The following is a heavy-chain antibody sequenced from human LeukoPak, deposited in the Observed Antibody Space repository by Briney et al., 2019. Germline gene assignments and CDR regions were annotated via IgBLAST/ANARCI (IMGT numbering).Heavy chain of an antibody. CDR1: GFTFSSSE. CDR2: ISSSGSTI. J-gene: IGHJ4*02. D-gene: IGHD6-19*01. CDR3: ARGWLTNTFDY. Sequence: PGGSLRLSCAASGFTFSSSEMNWVRQAPGKGLEWVSYISSSGSTIYYVDSVKGRFTISRDNAKNSLYLQMNSLRAEDTAVYYCARGWLTNTFDYWGQGTLVIVSS. V-gene: IGHV3-48*03.